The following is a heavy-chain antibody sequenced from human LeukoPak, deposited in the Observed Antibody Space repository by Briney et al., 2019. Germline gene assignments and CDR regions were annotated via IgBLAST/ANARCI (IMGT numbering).Heavy chain of an antibody. D-gene: IGHD6-13*01. CDR1: GYTFTGYY. J-gene: IGHJ5*02. CDR2: INPNSGGT. CDR3: AREGVQYSSSWYTFGYSYDHNWFDP. V-gene: IGHV1-2*02. Sequence: GASVKVSCKASGYTFTGYYMHWVRQAPGQGLEWMGWINPNSGGTNYAQKFQGRITMTTDTSTSTAYMELRSLRFDDTAVYYCAREGVQYSSSWYTFGYSYDHNWFDPWGQGTLVTVSS.